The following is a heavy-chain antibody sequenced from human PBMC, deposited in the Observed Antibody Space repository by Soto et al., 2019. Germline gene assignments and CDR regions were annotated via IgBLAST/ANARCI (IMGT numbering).Heavy chain of an antibody. D-gene: IGHD3-10*02. J-gene: IGHJ6*02. CDR1: GGSISSSNW. CDR2: IYHSGST. V-gene: IGHV4-4*02. Sequence: PEETLSLTCAVSGGSISSSNWWSWVRQPPGKGLEWIGEIYHSGSTNYNPSLKSRVTISVDKSKNQFSLKLSSVTAADTAVYYCASVRGGYYYAMDVWGQGTTVTVSS. CDR3: ASVRGGYYYAMDV.